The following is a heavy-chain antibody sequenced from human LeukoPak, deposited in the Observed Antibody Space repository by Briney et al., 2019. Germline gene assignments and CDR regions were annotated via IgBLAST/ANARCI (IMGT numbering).Heavy chain of an antibody. CDR2: ISSSGSTI. V-gene: IGHV3-48*01. CDR1: GFTFDDYA. CDR3: ARTYGSGRNYYYGMDV. D-gene: IGHD3-10*01. J-gene: IGHJ6*02. Sequence: GGSLRLSCAASGFTFDDYAMHWVRQAPGKGLEWVSYISSSGSTIYYADSVKGRFTISRENAKNSLYLQMNSLRAGDTAVYYCARTYGSGRNYYYGMDVWGQGTTVTVSS.